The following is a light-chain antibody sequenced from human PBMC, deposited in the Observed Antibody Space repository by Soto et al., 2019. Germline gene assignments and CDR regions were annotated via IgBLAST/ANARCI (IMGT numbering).Light chain of an antibody. J-gene: IGKJ1*01. V-gene: IGKV3-20*01. Sequence: EIVLTQSPGTLSLSPGERATLSCRASQSVSSTYLAWYQQQPGQAPRLLIYGASNRATGIPDRFSGSGSGTDFTLTISRLEPEDFAVNYCQQYGSSSWTFGQGTKVDIK. CDR2: GAS. CDR3: QQYGSSSWT. CDR1: QSVSSTY.